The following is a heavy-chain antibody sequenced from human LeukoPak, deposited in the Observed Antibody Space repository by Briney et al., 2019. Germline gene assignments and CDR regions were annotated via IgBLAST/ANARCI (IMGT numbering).Heavy chain of an antibody. Sequence: GGSLRLSCAASGFTFSSYGMHWVRQAPGKGLAWVAFIRYDGSNKYYADSVKGRFTISRDNSKNTLYLQMNSLRAEDTAVYYCAKGARFLEWYYYYYYMDVWGKGTTVTVSS. CDR3: AKGARFLEWYYYYYYMDV. J-gene: IGHJ6*03. CDR2: IRYDGSNK. V-gene: IGHV3-30*02. D-gene: IGHD3-3*01. CDR1: GFTFSSYG.